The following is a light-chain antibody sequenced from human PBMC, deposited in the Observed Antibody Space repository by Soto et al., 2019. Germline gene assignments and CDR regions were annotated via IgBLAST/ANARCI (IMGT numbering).Light chain of an antibody. CDR1: SSNIGAGYD. V-gene: IGLV1-40*01. J-gene: IGLJ3*02. Sequence: QSVLTQPPSMSGAPGQRVTISCTGSSSNIGAGYDVHWYQHLPGTAPKLLIYANTNRPSGVPDRFSGSESGTSASLAITGLQAEDEADYYCQSYDSSLRVVFGGGTKLTVL. CDR2: ANT. CDR3: QSYDSSLRVV.